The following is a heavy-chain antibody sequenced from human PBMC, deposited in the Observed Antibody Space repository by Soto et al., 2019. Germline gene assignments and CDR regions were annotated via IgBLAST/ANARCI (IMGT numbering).Heavy chain of an antibody. CDR1: GFTFSSYS. CDR3: ARPLYYCGSGSSCFDY. D-gene: IGHD3-10*01. CDR2: ISSSSSYI. J-gene: IGHJ4*02. V-gene: IGHV3-21*01. Sequence: EVQLVESGGGLVKPGGSLRLSCAASGFTFSSYSMNWVRQAPGKGLEWVSSISSSSSYIYNAYSVKGRFTISRDKAKNSLYLRMNSLRAEDTAVYYCARPLYYCGSGSSCFDYWGQGPLVTVSS.